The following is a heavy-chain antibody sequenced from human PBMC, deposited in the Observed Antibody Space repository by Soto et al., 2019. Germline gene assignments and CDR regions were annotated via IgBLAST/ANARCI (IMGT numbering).Heavy chain of an antibody. V-gene: IGHV1-18*01. Sequence: GASVKVSCKASGYTFTSYGISWVRQAPGQGLEWMGWISAYSGNTNYAQKLQGRVTMTTDTSTSTAYMELRSLRSDYTAVYYCARVWDYYGSRWFDPWGQGTLVTVSS. J-gene: IGHJ5*02. D-gene: IGHD3-10*01. CDR2: ISAYSGNT. CDR3: ARVWDYYGSRWFDP. CDR1: GYTFTSYG.